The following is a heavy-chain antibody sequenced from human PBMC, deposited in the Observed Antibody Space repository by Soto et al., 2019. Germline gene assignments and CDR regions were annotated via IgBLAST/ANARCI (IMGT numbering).Heavy chain of an antibody. J-gene: IGHJ4*02. Sequence: TSETLSLTCIVSGGSISSYYWSWIRQPPGKRLEWIGFIYYSGSANYNPSLKSRVTISVDTSRNLFSLKLTSVTAADTAVYFCARASSSTDTGFDSWGQGTLVT. CDR3: ARASSSTDTGFDS. CDR2: IYYSGSA. CDR1: GGSISSYY. V-gene: IGHV4-59*01.